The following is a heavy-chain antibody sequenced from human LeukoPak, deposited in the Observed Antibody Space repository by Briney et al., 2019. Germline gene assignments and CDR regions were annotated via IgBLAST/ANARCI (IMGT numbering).Heavy chain of an antibody. Sequence: PGGSLRLFCAASGFTFSSYAMTWVRQAPGKGLEWVSSISSSSSYIYYADSVKGRFTISRDNAKNSLYLQMNSLRAEDTAVYYCARDFNGWFDPWGQGTLVTVSS. CDR1: GFTFSSYA. J-gene: IGHJ5*02. CDR2: ISSSSSYI. V-gene: IGHV3-21*01. CDR3: ARDFNGWFDP.